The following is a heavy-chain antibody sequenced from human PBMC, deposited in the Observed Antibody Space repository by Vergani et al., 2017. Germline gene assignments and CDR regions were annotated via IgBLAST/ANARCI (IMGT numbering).Heavy chain of an antibody. CDR1: GFTFSSYA. CDR2: ISGSGGST. J-gene: IGHJ3*02. V-gene: IGHV3-23*01. Sequence: EVQLLESGGGLVQPGGSLRLSCAASGFTFSSYAMSWVRQAPGKGLEWVSAISGSGGSTYYADSVKGRFTISRDNSKNTLYLQMNSLRAEATAVYYCAKDGRNLEAYSSSWDNDAFDIWGQGTMVTVSS. CDR3: AKDGRNLEAYSSSWDNDAFDI. D-gene: IGHD6-13*01.